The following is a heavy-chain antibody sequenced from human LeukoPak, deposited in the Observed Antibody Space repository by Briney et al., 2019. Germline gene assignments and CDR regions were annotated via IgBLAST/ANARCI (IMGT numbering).Heavy chain of an antibody. Sequence: PSETLSLTCAVSGGSIRRSHWWSWVRQPPGKGLEWLAEIYNSGSTNYNPSLKSRLTISEDKSKNQSSLKLRSVTAADTAVYYCARVTYDNWFDPWGQGTLVTVSS. CDR3: ARVTYDNWFDP. CDR2: IYNSGST. J-gene: IGHJ5*02. V-gene: IGHV4-4*02. CDR1: GGSIRRSHW.